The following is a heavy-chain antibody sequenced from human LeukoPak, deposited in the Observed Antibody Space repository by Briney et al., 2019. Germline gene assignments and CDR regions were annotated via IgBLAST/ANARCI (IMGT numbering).Heavy chain of an antibody. V-gene: IGHV3-21*05. CDR1: AFTFSSYA. CDR2: ISGSGNDI. D-gene: IGHD3/OR15-3a*01. CDR3: GTHAGRTGSDD. Sequence: GGSLRLSCAASAFTFSSYAMSWVRQAPGKGLEWVSYISGSGNDISYADSVKGRFTISRDNAKGSLYLQMNSLRAADTAVYYCGTHAGRTGSDDWGQGTLVTVSS. J-gene: IGHJ4*02.